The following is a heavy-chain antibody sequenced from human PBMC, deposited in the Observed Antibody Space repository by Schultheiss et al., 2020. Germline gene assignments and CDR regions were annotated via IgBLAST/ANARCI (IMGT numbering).Heavy chain of an antibody. D-gene: IGHD2-2*01. J-gene: IGHJ4*02. V-gene: IGHV3-74*01. CDR1: GFTFRSYW. CDR3: ARDCSSVDCQNPLEY. Sequence: GGSLRLSCAVSGFTFRSYWMHWVRQAPGKGLVWVSCISSNASTTNYADSVKGRFTISRDNAKNTLFLQMNSLSAEDTAVYYCARDCSSVDCQNPLEYWGQGTLVTVSS. CDR2: ISSNASTT.